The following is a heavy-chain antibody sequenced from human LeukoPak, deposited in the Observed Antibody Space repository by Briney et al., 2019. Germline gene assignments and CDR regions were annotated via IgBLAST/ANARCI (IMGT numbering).Heavy chain of an antibody. CDR3: ARRGRNSSGWQDYL. CDR1: GGSISSYY. Sequence: SETLSLTCTVSGGSISSYYWSWIRQPPRKGLEWIANIYHTGSTNYNPSLSSRVTISIDTAKNQFSLKLISVTAADTAVYYCARRGRNSSGWQDYLWGQGTLVTVSS. V-gene: IGHV4-59*01. J-gene: IGHJ4*02. CDR2: IYHTGST. D-gene: IGHD6-25*01.